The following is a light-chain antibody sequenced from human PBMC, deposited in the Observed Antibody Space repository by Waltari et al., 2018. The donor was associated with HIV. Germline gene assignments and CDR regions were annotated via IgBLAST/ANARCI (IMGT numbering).Light chain of an antibody. J-gene: IGKJ5*01. CDR2: GAS. CDR3: QQYGTSPEIN. Sequence: EIVLTQSPGTLSLSPGERVTLSCRASQSVSSSYLAWYQQKPGQAPRLLMYGASRRATGIPDRFSGSGSGTDFTLTISRLEPGDFAVYYCQQYGTSPEINFGQGTRLEIK. CDR1: QSVSSSY. V-gene: IGKV3-20*01.